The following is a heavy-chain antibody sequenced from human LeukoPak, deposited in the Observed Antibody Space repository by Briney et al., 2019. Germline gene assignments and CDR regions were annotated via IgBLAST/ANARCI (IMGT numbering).Heavy chain of an antibody. CDR3: ARSSRYYDSSGLQAYYFDY. CDR2: IIPIFGTA. D-gene: IGHD3-22*01. CDR1: GGTFSSYA. J-gene: IGHJ4*02. V-gene: IGHV1-69*13. Sequence: ASVKVSCKASGGTFSSYAISWVRQAPGQGLEWMGVIIPIFGTANYAQKFQGRLTIIADESTSTAYMGPSRLRSEETAVYYCARSSRYYDSSGLQAYYFDYWGEGTLVTVSS.